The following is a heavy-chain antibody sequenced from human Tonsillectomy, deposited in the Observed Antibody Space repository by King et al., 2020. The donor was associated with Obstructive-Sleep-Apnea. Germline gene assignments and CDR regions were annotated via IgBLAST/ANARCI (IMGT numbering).Heavy chain of an antibody. Sequence: VQLQESGPGLVKPSETLSLTCTVSGGSIINYYWSWIRQPPGKGLEWIGHNHYTGRTNYNPSLKSRVPVSVDTSKNQFSLKLSSVTAADTAVYYCAGNPSGSYSFDYWGQGTLVTVSS. CDR1: GGSIINYY. D-gene: IGHD3-10*01. CDR3: AGNPSGSYSFDY. J-gene: IGHJ4*02. CDR2: NHYTGRT. V-gene: IGHV4-59*01.